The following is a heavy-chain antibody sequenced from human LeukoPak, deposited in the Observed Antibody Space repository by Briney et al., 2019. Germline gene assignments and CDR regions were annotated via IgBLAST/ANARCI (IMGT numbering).Heavy chain of an antibody. J-gene: IGHJ5*02. D-gene: IGHD2-21*01. CDR3: ARDVDTSNHMSIFDP. V-gene: IGHV3-33*01. Sequence: GGSLRLSCAGSGFTFSHYGMHWVRQAPGKGLEWVAGIQYDGSKTYYGDSVKGRFSISRDNSRNALYLQMSSLRAEDTAVYSCARDVDTSNHMSIFDPWGQGTLVTVSS. CDR1: GFTFSHYG. CDR2: IQYDGSKT.